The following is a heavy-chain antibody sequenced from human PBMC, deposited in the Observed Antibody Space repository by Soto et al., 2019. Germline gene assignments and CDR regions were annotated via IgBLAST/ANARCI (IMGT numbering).Heavy chain of an antibody. D-gene: IGHD3-10*01. CDR3: AGGGVRGVITRTRDYYGMDV. CDR2: IYPGDSDT. Sequence: GESLKISCKGSGYSFTSYWIGWVRQMPGKGLEWMGIIYPGDSDTRYSPSFQGQVTISADKSISTAYLQWSSLKASDTAIYYCAGGGVRGVITRTRDYYGMDVWGQGTTVTVS. V-gene: IGHV5-51*01. CDR1: GYSFTSYW. J-gene: IGHJ6*02.